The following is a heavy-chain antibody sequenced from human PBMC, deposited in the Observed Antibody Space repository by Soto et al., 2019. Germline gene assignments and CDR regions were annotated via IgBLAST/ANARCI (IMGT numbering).Heavy chain of an antibody. CDR3: ARDHWFGVGGTGAGFDP. V-gene: IGHV4-31*02. CDR2: IYYSGST. Sequence: SETLSLTCTVSGGSISSGGYYWCWIHQHPGKGVEWIGYIYYSGSTYYNPSLKSRVTISVDTSKNQFSLKLSSVTAADTAVYYCARDHWFGVGGTGAGFDPWGQGTLVTVSS. CDR1: GGSISSGGYY. J-gene: IGHJ5*02. D-gene: IGHD3-3*01.